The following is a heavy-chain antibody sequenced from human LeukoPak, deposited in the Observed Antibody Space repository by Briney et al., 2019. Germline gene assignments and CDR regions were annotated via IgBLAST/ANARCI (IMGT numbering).Heavy chain of an antibody. J-gene: IGHJ4*02. Sequence: GESLKISCKASAYRFTTYWIGWVRQMPGKGLEWIGIIYPGDSDTRYSPSFQGHVTISVDNSISTAYLQWSSLKASDTGIYYCARRAVSGTYSNSYPFDYWAQGTLVTVSS. CDR2: IYPGDSDT. CDR3: ARRAVSGTYSNSYPFDY. D-gene: IGHD1-26*01. V-gene: IGHV5-51*01. CDR1: AYRFTTYW.